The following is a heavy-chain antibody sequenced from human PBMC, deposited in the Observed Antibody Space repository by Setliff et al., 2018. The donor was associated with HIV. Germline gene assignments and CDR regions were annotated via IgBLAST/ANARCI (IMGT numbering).Heavy chain of an antibody. V-gene: IGHV3-23*01. CDR1: GFTFSSYA. J-gene: IGHJ4*02. CDR3: ARDWAYDAFDY. D-gene: IGHD5-12*01. Sequence: PGGSLRLSCAASGFTFSSYAMSWVRQAPGKGLEWVSAISSGIGTTYYADSVKGRFTISRDNSKNTLYLQMNSLRAEDTATYYCARDWAYDAFDYWGQGTQVTVSS. CDR2: ISSGIGTT.